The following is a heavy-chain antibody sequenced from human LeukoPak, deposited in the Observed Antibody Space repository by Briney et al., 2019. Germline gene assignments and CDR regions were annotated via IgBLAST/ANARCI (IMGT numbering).Heavy chain of an antibody. Sequence: PSGTLSLTCAVSGGSISSSNWWSWVRQPPGKGLEWIGYIYYSGSTNYNPSLKSRVTISVDTSKNQFSLKLSSVTAADTAVYYCARAIRGFGEFWYFDLWGRGTLVTVSS. CDR2: IYYSGST. CDR1: GGSISSSNW. V-gene: IGHV4-4*02. D-gene: IGHD3-10*01. J-gene: IGHJ2*01. CDR3: ARAIRGFGEFWYFDL.